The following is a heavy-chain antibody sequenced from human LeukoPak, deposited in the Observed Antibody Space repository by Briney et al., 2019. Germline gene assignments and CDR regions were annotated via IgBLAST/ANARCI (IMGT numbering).Heavy chain of an antibody. CDR3: ASDSQDGYYYYYYYMDV. Sequence: GGSLRLSCAASGFTFSSYWMSWVRQAPGKGLEWVANIKQDGSEKYYVDSVKGRFTISRDNAKNSLYLQMNSLRAEDTAVYYCASDSQDGYYYYYYYMDVWGKGTTVTVSS. CDR1: GFTFSSYW. V-gene: IGHV3-7*01. J-gene: IGHJ6*03. CDR2: IKQDGSEK.